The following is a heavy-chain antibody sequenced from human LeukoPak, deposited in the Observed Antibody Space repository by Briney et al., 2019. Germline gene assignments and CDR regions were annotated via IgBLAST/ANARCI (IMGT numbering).Heavy chain of an antibody. J-gene: IGHJ6*03. CDR3: ARDVEMATIGTLYYYYYMDV. CDR2: INPSGGST. Sequence: ASVKVSCKASGYTFTSYYMHWERQAPGQGLEWMGIINPSGGSTSYAQKFQGRVTMTRDMSTSTVYMELSSLRSEDTAVYYCARDVEMATIGTLYYYYYMDVWGKGTTVTVSS. V-gene: IGHV1-46*01. CDR1: GYTFTSYY. D-gene: IGHD5-24*01.